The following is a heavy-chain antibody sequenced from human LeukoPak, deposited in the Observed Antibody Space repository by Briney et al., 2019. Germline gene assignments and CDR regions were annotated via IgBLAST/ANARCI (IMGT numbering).Heavy chain of an antibody. CDR3: ARAPTAAAGTGYFDY. CDR2: ISGSGGST. Sequence: PGGSLRLSCAASGFTFSSYAMSWVRQAPGKGLEWVSAISGSGGSTYYADSVKGRFTISRDNAKNSLYLQMNSLRAEDTAVYYCARAPTAAAGTGYFDYWGQGTLVTVSS. CDR1: GFTFSSYA. D-gene: IGHD6-13*01. J-gene: IGHJ4*02. V-gene: IGHV3-23*01.